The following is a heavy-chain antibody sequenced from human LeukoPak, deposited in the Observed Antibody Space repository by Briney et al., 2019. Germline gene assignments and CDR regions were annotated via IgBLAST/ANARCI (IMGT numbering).Heavy chain of an antibody. CDR1: GYTFTGYY. D-gene: IGHD6-19*01. CDR2: INPNSAGT. V-gene: IGHV1-2*02. Sequence: ASVKVSCKASGYTFTGYYMHWVRQAPGQGLEWMGWINPNSAGTNYAQKFQGRVTMTRDTSISTAYMELSRLRSDDTAVYYCARDQWYSSGWYNEMDAFDIWGQGTMVTVSS. CDR3: ARDQWYSSGWYNEMDAFDI. J-gene: IGHJ3*02.